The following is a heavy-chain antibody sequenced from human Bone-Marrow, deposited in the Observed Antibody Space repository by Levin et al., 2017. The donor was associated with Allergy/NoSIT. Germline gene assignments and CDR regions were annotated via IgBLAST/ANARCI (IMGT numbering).Heavy chain of an antibody. CDR1: GVTVGTHY. Sequence: GESLKISCAVSGVTVGTHYLSWVRQAPGKGLEWVSTLYVGGMTFYADSVKGRFTISSDDSDNTVYLQLTSLRPEDTAVYYCTRTHSSPYFFGLWGQGTLLTVTS. J-gene: IGHJ4*02. V-gene: IGHV3-53*01. D-gene: IGHD3-22*01. CDR3: TRTHSSPYFFGL. CDR2: LYVGGMT.